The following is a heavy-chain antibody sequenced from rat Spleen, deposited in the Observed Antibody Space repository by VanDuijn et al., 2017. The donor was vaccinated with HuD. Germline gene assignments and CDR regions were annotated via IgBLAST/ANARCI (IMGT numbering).Heavy chain of an antibody. V-gene: IGHV5-29*01. J-gene: IGHJ2*01. CDR3: ARDTTDYFDY. CDR2: ISYDGGNT. CDR1: GFTFSNYD. D-gene: IGHD1-6*01. Sequence: EVQLVESGGGLVQPGRSLKLSCAASGFTFSNYDMAWVRQAPTKGLEWVASISYDGGNTYYRDSVKGRFTISRDNAKSSLYLQMDSLRSEDTATYYCARDTTDYFDYWGQGVMVTVSS.